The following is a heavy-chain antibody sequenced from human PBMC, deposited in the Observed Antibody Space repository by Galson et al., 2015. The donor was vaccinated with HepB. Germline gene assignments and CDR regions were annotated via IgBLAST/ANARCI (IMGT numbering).Heavy chain of an antibody. Sequence: SLRLSCAASGFTFSSYWMSWVRQAPGKGLEWVANIKQDGSEKYYVDSVKGRFTISRDNAKNSLYLQMNSLRAEDTALYYCARDLGYYYDSSGIDYWGQGTLVTVSS. CDR2: IKQDGSEK. CDR1: GFTFSSYW. J-gene: IGHJ4*02. CDR3: ARDLGYYYDSSGIDY. V-gene: IGHV3-7*01. D-gene: IGHD3-22*01.